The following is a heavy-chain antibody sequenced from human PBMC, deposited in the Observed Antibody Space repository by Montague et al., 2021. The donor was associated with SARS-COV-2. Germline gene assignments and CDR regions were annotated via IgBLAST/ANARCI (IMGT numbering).Heavy chain of an antibody. CDR2: IHHGGST. Sequence: SETLSLTCAVHGGSFSTYSWNWIRQPPGKGLEWIGEIHHGGSTNYNPSLKSRVTISADTSKNQFSLKLTSVAASDTAVYYCARLGDGVVQSPILGVGPYCSYYDLDVWGRGTTVTVSS. D-gene: IGHD3-10*01. V-gene: IGHV4-34*01. CDR3: ARLGDGVVQSPILGVGPYCSYYDLDV. J-gene: IGHJ6*03. CDR1: GGSFSTYS.